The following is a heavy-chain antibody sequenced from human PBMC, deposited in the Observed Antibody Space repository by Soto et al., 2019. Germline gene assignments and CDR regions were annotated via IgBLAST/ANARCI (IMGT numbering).Heavy chain of an antibody. Sequence: EVQLVESGGGLVQPGGSLRLSCAASGFTFSSYWMHWVRQAPGKGLVWVSRINSDGSSTSYADSVKGRFTISRDNAKNTLYLQMNSLRADDTAVYYCARGRDSSSWYGYYYYMDVWGKGTTVTVSS. CDR2: INSDGSST. D-gene: IGHD6-13*01. J-gene: IGHJ6*03. CDR3: ARGRDSSSWYGYYYYMDV. CDR1: GFTFSSYW. V-gene: IGHV3-74*01.